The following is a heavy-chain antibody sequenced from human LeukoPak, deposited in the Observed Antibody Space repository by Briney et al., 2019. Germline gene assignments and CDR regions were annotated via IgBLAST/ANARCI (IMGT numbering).Heavy chain of an antibody. CDR1: GGSISSGDYY. CDR2: IYYSGST. D-gene: IGHD4-17*01. Sequence: SQTLSLTCTVSGGSISSGDYYWSRIRQPPGKGLEWIGYIYYSGSTYYTPSLKSRVTISLDTSKNQFSLRLSSVTAADTAVYYCARAIASSVSRLFDYWAQRPLVTVSS. V-gene: IGHV4-30-4*01. CDR3: ARAIASSVSRLFDY. J-gene: IGHJ4*02.